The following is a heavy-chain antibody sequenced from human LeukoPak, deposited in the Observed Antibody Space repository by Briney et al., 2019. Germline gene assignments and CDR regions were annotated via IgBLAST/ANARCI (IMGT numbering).Heavy chain of an antibody. Sequence: GESLKISCKGSGDSFSNHWIGWVRQMPGKGLEWMGNIYPDDSDTRYSPSFQGQVTFSVDKSISTAYLQWRSLKASDTAMYYCARCSVGVDYFDYWGQGTLVTVSS. CDR2: IYPDDSDT. D-gene: IGHD3-16*01. CDR1: GDSFSNHW. J-gene: IGHJ4*02. V-gene: IGHV5-51*01. CDR3: ARCSVGVDYFDY.